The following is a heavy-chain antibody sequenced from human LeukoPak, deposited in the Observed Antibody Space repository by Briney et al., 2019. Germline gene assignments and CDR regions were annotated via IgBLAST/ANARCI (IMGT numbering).Heavy chain of an antibody. J-gene: IGHJ4*02. D-gene: IGHD2-15*01. Sequence: GESLKISCKGSGYSFTSYWISWVRQMPGKGLEWMGRIDPSDSYTNYSPSFQGHVTISADKSISTAYLRWSSLKASDTAMYYCARHGEVAATPDNSGLDYWGQGTLVTVSS. CDR1: GYSFTSYW. CDR3: ARHGEVAATPDNSGLDY. CDR2: IDPSDSYT. V-gene: IGHV5-10-1*01.